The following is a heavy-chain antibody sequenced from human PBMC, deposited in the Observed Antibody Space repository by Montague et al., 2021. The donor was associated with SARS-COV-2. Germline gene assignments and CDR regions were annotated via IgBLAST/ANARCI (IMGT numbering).Heavy chain of an antibody. D-gene: IGHD6-25*01. CDR1: GFSVSDSY. CDR3: ARGLQQRSNFDY. V-gene: IGHV3-53*01. CDR2: IKAGNT. Sequence: SLRLSCAASGFSVSDSYMSRVRQAPGKGPEWASIIKAGNTYYTDSVKGRFTMSRDNSKNTLSLQMNSLRDEDTAVYYCARGLQQRSNFDYWGQGTLVTVSS. J-gene: IGHJ4*02.